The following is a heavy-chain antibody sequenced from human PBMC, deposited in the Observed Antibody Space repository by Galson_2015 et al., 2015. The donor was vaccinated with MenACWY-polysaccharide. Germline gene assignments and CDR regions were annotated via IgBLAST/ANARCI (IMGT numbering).Heavy chain of an antibody. Sequence: SLRLSCAASGSRFSNSGMHWVRQAPGKGLEWVAVIQYDGSKIVYADSVKGRFTIPRDNSKNTVFLEMNTLGAEDTAVYYCAREGSRIVFHAFDPWGQGTLVTVSS. CDR2: IQYDGSKI. CDR3: AREGSRIVFHAFDP. CDR1: GSRFSNSG. D-gene: IGHD2-15*01. J-gene: IGHJ3*01. V-gene: IGHV3-33*01.